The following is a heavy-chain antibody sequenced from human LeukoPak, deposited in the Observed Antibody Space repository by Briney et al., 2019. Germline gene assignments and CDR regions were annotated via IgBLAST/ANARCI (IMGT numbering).Heavy chain of an antibody. CDR3: VTPGIAVAGPGYFDY. J-gene: IGHJ4*02. Sequence: QTGGSLRLSCAASGFTFSSYAMSWVRQAPGKGLEWVSAISGSGGSTYYADSVKGRFTISRDNSKNTLYLQMNSLRAEDTAVYYRVTPGIAVAGPGYFDYWGQGTLVTVSS. V-gene: IGHV3-23*01. D-gene: IGHD6-19*01. CDR2: ISGSGGST. CDR1: GFTFSSYA.